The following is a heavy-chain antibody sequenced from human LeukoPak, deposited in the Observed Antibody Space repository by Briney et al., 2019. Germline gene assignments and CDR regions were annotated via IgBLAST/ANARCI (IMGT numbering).Heavy chain of an antibody. J-gene: IGHJ4*02. D-gene: IGHD5-18*01. CDR2: IYSSGST. V-gene: IGHV4-4*07. CDR3: AGYNYGHFDY. Sequence: SETLSLTCTVSGGSISSYYWNWIRQPAGKGLEWIGRIYSSGSTNYNPSLKSRVTMSVDTSKNQFSLKVRPVTAADTAVYYCAGYNYGHFDYWGQGTLVTVSS. CDR1: GGSISSYY.